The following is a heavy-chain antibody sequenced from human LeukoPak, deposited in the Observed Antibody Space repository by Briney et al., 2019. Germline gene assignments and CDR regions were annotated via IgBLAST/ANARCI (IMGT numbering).Heavy chain of an antibody. CDR2: IYYSGST. CDR3: ARLSYSSSRRNKFDY. D-gene: IGHD6-13*01. Sequence: SETLSLTCTVSGGSISSSSYYWGWLRQPPGKGLEWVGSIYYSGSTYYNPSLKSRVTISVDTSKNQFSLKLSSVTAADTAVYYCARLSYSSSRRNKFDYWGRGTLVTVSS. CDR1: GGSISSSSYY. V-gene: IGHV4-39*01. J-gene: IGHJ4*02.